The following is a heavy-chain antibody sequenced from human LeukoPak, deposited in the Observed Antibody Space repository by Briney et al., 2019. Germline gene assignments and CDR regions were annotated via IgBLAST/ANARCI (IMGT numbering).Heavy chain of an antibody. CDR1: GGSISSYY. V-gene: IGHV4-59*08. Sequence: PSETLSLTCTVSGGSISSYYWSWIRQPPGKGLEWIGYIYYSGSTNYNPSLKSRVTISVDTSKNQFSLKLSSVTAADTAVYYCARHVMSSGYPEVGDAFDIWGQGTMVTVSS. CDR3: ARHVMSSGYPEVGDAFDI. D-gene: IGHD3-22*01. J-gene: IGHJ3*02. CDR2: IYYSGST.